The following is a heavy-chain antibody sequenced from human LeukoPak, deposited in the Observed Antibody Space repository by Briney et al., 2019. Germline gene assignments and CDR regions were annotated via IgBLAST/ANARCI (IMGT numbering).Heavy chain of an antibody. V-gene: IGHV3-30*04. CDR2: ISYDGSNK. CDR3: ARVWDSSSLFDY. Sequence: PGGSLRLSCAASGFTFSTYAMHWVRHAPGKGLEWVSVISYDGSNKYYADSVKGRFTLSRDNSKNTLYLQMNSVRAEDTAVYYCARVWDSSSLFDYWGQGTLVTVSS. CDR1: GFTFSTYA. J-gene: IGHJ4*02. D-gene: IGHD6-6*01.